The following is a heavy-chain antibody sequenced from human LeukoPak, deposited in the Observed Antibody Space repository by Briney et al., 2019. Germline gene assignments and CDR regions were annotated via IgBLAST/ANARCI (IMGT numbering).Heavy chain of an antibody. V-gene: IGHV4-61*01. D-gene: IGHD6-13*01. J-gene: IGHJ4*02. CDR3: ARQGVGSSWYNY. Sequence: SETLSLTCTVSGGSVSSGSYYWSWIRQPPGKGLEWIGHIYYSGSTNYNPSLKSRVTISVDTSKNQFSLKLSSVTAADTAVYYCARQGVGSSWYNYWGQGTLVTVSS. CDR1: GGSVSSGSYY. CDR2: IYYSGST.